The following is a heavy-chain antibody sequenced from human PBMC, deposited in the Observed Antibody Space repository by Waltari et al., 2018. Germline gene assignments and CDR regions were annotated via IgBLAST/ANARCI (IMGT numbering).Heavy chain of an antibody. D-gene: IGHD5-12*01. CDR2: ISGTSSII. CDR3: ARRVLVADRSFDY. CDR1: GFTFSLYS. V-gene: IGHV3-48*01. J-gene: IGHJ4*02. Sequence: EVQLVESGGGLVQPGGSLRLSCADSGFTFSLYSMRWVRQAPGKGLEWISYISGTSSIIYFSDSVKGRFTISRDNAKNSLYLQMNSLRVQDTAVYYCARRVLVADRSFDYWGQGTLVTVSS.